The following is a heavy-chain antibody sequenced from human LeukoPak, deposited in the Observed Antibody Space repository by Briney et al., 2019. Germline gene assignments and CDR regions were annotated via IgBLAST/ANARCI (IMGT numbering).Heavy chain of an antibody. Sequence: GGSLRLSCAASRLTFSSYSMNWVRQAPGKGLEWISYISSGSSTIYYADSVKGRFTISRDNAKNSLYLQMNSLRAEDTAVYYCARGLGIQLWLLAAFDIWGQGTMVTVSS. V-gene: IGHV3-48*04. CDR3: ARGLGIQLWLLAAFDI. CDR2: ISSGSSTI. D-gene: IGHD5-18*01. J-gene: IGHJ3*02. CDR1: RLTFSSYS.